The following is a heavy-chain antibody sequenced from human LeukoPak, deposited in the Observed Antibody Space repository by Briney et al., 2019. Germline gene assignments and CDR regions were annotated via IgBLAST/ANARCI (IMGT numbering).Heavy chain of an antibody. Sequence: PGGSLRLSCSASGFTFSSYAMHWVRQAPRKGLEYVSAISSNGGSTYYADSVKGRFTISRDNSKNTLYLQMSSLRAEDTAVYYCVKGGTTLRYFDWTVDYWGQGTLVTVSS. D-gene: IGHD3-9*01. V-gene: IGHV3-64D*06. CDR2: ISSNGGST. CDR1: GFTFSSYA. CDR3: VKGGTTLRYFDWTVDY. J-gene: IGHJ4*02.